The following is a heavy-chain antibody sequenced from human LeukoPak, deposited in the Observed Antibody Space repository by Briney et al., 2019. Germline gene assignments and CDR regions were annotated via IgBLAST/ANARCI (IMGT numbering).Heavy chain of an antibody. J-gene: IGHJ6*03. D-gene: IGHD4-11*01. V-gene: IGHV3-7*01. CDR3: AREKGNYDGYYNYYMDV. CDR1: GFTFSNYW. CDR2: IKQDGSDK. Sequence: GGSLRLSCAASGFTFSNYWMNWVRQAPGKGLEWVANIKQDGSDKYYVDSVKGRFTISGDNAKNSLYLQMNSLRAEDTAVYYCAREKGNYDGYYNYYMDVWGKGATVTVSS.